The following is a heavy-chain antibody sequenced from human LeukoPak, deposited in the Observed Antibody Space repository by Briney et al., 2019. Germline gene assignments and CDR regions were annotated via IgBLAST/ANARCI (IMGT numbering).Heavy chain of an antibody. CDR2: ISAYNGNT. CDR1: GYTFTSYG. Sequence: GASVRVSCKASGYTFTSYGISWVRQAPGQGLEWMGGISAYNGNTNYAQKLQGRVTMTTDTSTSTAYMELRSLRSDDTAVYYCARDIVVVPAAMRYYYYGMDVWGQGTTVTVSS. D-gene: IGHD2-2*01. J-gene: IGHJ6*02. V-gene: IGHV1-18*01. CDR3: ARDIVVVPAAMRYYYYGMDV.